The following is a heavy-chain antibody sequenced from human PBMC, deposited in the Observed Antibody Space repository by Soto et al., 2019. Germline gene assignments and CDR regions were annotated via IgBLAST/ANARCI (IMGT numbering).Heavy chain of an antibody. D-gene: IGHD3-3*01. CDR3: ARRPITTFGVVITGYGLDL. V-gene: IGHV4-4*09. CDR1: CRSISTDY. Sequence: ETLSLTCTHFCRSISTDYCSWVRQPPRQGLECFGGISASSPTYYMPSLKSRVTLSVAKSKYQFSLKMTPVTAADTAVYYCARRPITTFGVVITGYGLDLWGQGTTVTVSS. CDR2: ISASSPT. J-gene: IGHJ6*02.